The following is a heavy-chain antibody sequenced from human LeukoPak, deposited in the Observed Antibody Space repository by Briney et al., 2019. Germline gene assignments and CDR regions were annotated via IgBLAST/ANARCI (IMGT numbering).Heavy chain of an antibody. J-gene: IGHJ4*02. CDR2: ISTTSNSI. CDR3: AREPLDY. V-gene: IGHV3-48*01. Sequence: GGSLRLSCAASGFTVSSNYMSWVRQAPGKGLEWVSYISTTSNSIYYADSVKGRFTISRDNAKNSLYLQMNSLRAEDTAVYYCAREPLDYWGQGTLVTVSS. CDR1: GFTVSSNY.